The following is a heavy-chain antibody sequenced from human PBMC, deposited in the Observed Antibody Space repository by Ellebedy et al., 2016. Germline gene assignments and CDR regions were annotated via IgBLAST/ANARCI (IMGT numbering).Heavy chain of an antibody. Sequence: SETLSLTCTVSGGSISSSSYYWGWIRQPPGKGLEWIGSISYSGSTYYSPSLKSRVTTSVDTSKNQFFLKLRSVTAADTAVYYCARSSFGELLSWFDPWGQGTLVIVSS. D-gene: IGHD3-10*01. CDR2: ISYSGST. V-gene: IGHV4-39*07. CDR3: ARSSFGELLSWFDP. J-gene: IGHJ5*02. CDR1: GGSISSSSYY.